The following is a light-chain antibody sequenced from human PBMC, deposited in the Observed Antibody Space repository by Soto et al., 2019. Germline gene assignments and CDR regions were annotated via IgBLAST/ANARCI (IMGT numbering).Light chain of an antibody. Sequence: IQMTQSPSSLSASFGDRVTITCRASQSISRYLNWYQQKPGQAPKLLIYAASYLQSGVPSRFSGSGSGTDFTLTISSLQPEGFATYYCQQSCRTRTFGQGTKVDI. V-gene: IGKV1-39*01. CDR2: AAS. CDR1: QSISRY. J-gene: IGKJ1*01. CDR3: QQSCRTRT.